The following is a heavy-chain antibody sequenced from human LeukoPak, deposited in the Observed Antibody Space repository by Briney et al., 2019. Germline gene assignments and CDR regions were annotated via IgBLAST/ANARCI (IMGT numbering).Heavy chain of an antibody. CDR2: IYYSGST. J-gene: IGHJ5*02. V-gene: IGHV4-31*03. CDR1: GGSISSGGYH. CDR3: ARSLRFLEWLPTFDP. D-gene: IGHD3-3*01. Sequence: SQTLSLTCTVSGGSISSGGYHWSWIRQHPGKGLEWIGYIYYSGSTYYNPSLKSRVTISVDTSKNQFSLKLSSVTAADTAVYYCARSLRFLEWLPTFDPWGQGTLVTVSS.